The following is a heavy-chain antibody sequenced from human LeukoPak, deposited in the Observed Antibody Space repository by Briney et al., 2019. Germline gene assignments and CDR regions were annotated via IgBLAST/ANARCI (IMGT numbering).Heavy chain of an antibody. D-gene: IGHD2-2*02. CDR3: ARSRKNDCSSTSCYTDY. CDR2: IYYSGST. V-gene: IGHV4-31*03. Sequence: SQTLSLTCTVSGGSISSGGYYWSWIRQHPGKGLEWIGYIYYSGSTYYNPSLKSRVTISVDTSKNHFSLKVSSVTAADTAVYYCARSRKNDCSSTSCYTDYWGQGTLVTVSS. J-gene: IGHJ4*02. CDR1: GGSISSGGYY.